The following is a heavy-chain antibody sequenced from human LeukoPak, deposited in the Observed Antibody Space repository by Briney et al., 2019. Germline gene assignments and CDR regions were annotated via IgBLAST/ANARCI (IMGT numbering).Heavy chain of an antibody. CDR1: GFTFSTYW. Sequence: GGSLRLSCAAAGFTFSTYWMHWVRQVPGKGLVWVSRINSDGRTTGYADSVKGRFTISRDNAKNSLYLQMNSLRAEDTAVYYCASDEVGYWGQGTLVTVSS. J-gene: IGHJ4*02. V-gene: IGHV3-74*01. CDR2: INSDGRTT. CDR3: ASDEVGY.